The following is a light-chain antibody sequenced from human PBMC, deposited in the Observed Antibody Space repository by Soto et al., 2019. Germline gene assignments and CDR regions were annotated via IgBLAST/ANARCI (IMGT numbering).Light chain of an antibody. Sequence: QYALTQPPSASGSPGQSVTISCTGTSNDVGGYNYVSWYQQHPGKAPKLMIYEVTKRPSGVPDRFSGSKSGNKASLTVSGLQAEDEADYYCSSYAGSNNLFGGGTKVTVL. CDR2: EVT. V-gene: IGLV2-8*01. J-gene: IGLJ2*01. CDR3: SSYAGSNNL. CDR1: SNDVGGYNY.